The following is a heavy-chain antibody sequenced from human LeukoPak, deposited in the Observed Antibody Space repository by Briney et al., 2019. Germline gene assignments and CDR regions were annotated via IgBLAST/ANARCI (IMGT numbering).Heavy chain of an antibody. CDR3: AKASRPIDVVEMDV. CDR2: MSGSGDTT. V-gene: IGHV3-23*01. Sequence: GGSLRLSCAASGFTFSDYYMSWIRQAPGKGLEWVSAMSGSGDTTQYADSVKGRFTISRDNSQNTLYLQMNSLRAEDTATYFCAKASRPIDVVEMDVWGQGTTVIVSS. D-gene: IGHD2-21*01. CDR1: GFTFSDYY. J-gene: IGHJ6*02.